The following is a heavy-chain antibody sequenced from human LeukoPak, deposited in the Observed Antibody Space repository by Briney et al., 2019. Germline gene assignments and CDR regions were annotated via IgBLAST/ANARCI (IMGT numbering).Heavy chain of an antibody. Sequence: GGSLRLSCTASGFTFSSYEMHWVRQVPGKGLEWVSAISGSGGSTYYADSVKGRFTISRDNSKNTLYLQMNSLRAEDTAVYYCAKDLGGWLPPTYFDYWGQGTLVTVSS. J-gene: IGHJ4*02. D-gene: IGHD5-12*01. CDR1: GFTFSSYE. V-gene: IGHV3-23*01. CDR2: ISGSGGST. CDR3: AKDLGGWLPPTYFDY.